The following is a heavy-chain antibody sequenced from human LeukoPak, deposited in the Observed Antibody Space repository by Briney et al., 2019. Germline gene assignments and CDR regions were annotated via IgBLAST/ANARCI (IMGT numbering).Heavy chain of an antibody. J-gene: IGHJ4*02. CDR2: IRYDGGNK. D-gene: IGHD3-10*01. Sequence: GGSLRPSCAASGFTFSSYGMHWVRQAPGKGLEWVAFIRYDGGNKYYADSVKGRFTISRDNSKNTLYLQMNSLRAEDTAVYYCAKVRPLDYYGSRIDYWGQGTLVTVSS. CDR3: AKVRPLDYYGSRIDY. V-gene: IGHV3-30*02. CDR1: GFTFSSYG.